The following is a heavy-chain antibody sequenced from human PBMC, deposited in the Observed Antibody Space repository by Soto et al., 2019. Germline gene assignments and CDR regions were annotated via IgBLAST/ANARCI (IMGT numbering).Heavy chain of an antibody. V-gene: IGHV3-30-3*01. Sequence: QVQLVESGGGVVQPGRSLRLSCAASGFTFSSYAMHWVRQAPGKGLEWVAVISYDGSNKYYADSVKGRFTISRDNSKNTLYLQMNSLRAEDTAVYYCARVAGGSYYLPHFDYWGQGTLVTVSS. CDR1: GFTFSSYA. J-gene: IGHJ4*02. CDR2: ISYDGSNK. CDR3: ARVAGGSYYLPHFDY. D-gene: IGHD1-26*01.